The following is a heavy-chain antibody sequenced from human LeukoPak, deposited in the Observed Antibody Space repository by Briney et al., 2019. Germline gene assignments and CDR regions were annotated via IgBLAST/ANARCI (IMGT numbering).Heavy chain of an antibody. D-gene: IGHD3-9*01. CDR1: GGTFSSYA. J-gene: IGHJ5*02. CDR3: ARGATYYDILTGFGWFDP. Sequence: SVKVSCKASGGTFSSYAISWVRQAPGQGLEWMGGIIPIFGTANYAQKFQGRVTITTDESTSTAYMELSSLRSEDTAVCYCARGATYYDILTGFGWFDPWGQGTLVTVSS. CDR2: IIPIFGTA. V-gene: IGHV1-69*05.